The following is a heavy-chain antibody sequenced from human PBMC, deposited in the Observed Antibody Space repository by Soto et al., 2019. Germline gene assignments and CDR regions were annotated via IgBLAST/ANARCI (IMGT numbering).Heavy chain of an antibody. CDR1: GGSIISYY. V-gene: IGHV4-4*07. CDR2: IYTSGST. J-gene: IGHJ5*02. D-gene: IGHD3-10*01. Sequence: LSLTFTVSGGSIISYYWSWIRQPAGKGLEWIGRIYTSGSTNYNPSLKSRVTMSVDTSKNQFSLKLSSVTAADTAVYYCARDSRGVPYWFDPWGQGTLVTVSS. CDR3: ARDSRGVPYWFDP.